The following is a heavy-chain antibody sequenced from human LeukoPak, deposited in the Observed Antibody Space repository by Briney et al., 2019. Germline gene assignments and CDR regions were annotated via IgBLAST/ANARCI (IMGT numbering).Heavy chain of an antibody. D-gene: IGHD5-12*01. CDR1: GGSISSHY. CDR3: ARGAGYSGYDLVENYFDY. V-gene: IGHV4-59*11. CDR2: IYYSGST. J-gene: IGHJ4*02. Sequence: PSETLSLTCTVSGGSISSHYWSWIRQPPGKGLEWIGYIYYSGSTNYNPSLKGRVTISVDTSKNQFSLRLSSVTAADTAVYYCARGAGYSGYDLVENYFDYWGQGTLVTVSS.